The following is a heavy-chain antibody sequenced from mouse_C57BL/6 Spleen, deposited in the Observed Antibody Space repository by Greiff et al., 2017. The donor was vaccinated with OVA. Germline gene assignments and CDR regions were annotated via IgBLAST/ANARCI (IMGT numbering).Heavy chain of an antibody. CDR2: IRSKSNNYAT. CDR1: GFSFNTYA. J-gene: IGHJ2*01. CDR3: VRHGSSGLDY. Sequence: EVKLVESGGGLVQPTGSLKLSCAASGFSFNTYAMNWVRQAPGKGLEWVARIRSKSNNYATYYADSVKDRFTISRDDSESMLYLQMNNLKTEDTAMYYCVRHGSSGLDYWGQGTTLTVSS. D-gene: IGHD3-2*02. V-gene: IGHV10-1*01.